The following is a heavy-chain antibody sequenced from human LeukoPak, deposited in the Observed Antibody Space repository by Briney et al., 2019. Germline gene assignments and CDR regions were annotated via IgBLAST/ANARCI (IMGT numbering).Heavy chain of an antibody. D-gene: IGHD2-2*01. CDR2: IYYSGST. V-gene: IGHV4-59*08. CDR1: GGSISSYY. J-gene: IGHJ5*02. Sequence: SETLSLTCTVCGGSISSYYWSWIPKPPGKGLEWIGYIYYSGSTHYNPSLNSRVTIPGDTTKHQYCLKLSSETAAGTALYYRARLYEYQLLWASGSWFDPWGQGTLVTVSS. CDR3: ARLYEYQLLWASGSWFDP.